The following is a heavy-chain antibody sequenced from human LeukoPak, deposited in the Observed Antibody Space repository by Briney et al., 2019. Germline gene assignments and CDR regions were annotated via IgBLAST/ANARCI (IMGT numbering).Heavy chain of an antibody. CDR3: ARENYYDSSGYYSIDAFDI. CDR2: ISYDGSNK. D-gene: IGHD3-22*01. V-gene: IGHV3-30*04. Sequence: GRSLRLSCAASGFTFSSYAMHWVRQAPGKGLEWVAVISYDGSNKHYADSVKGRFTISRDNSKNTLYLQMNSLRAEDTAVYYCARENYYDSSGYYSIDAFDIWGQGTMATVSS. CDR1: GFTFSSYA. J-gene: IGHJ3*02.